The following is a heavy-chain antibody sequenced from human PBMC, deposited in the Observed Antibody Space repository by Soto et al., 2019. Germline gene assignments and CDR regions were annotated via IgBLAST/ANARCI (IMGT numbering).Heavy chain of an antibody. Sequence: QEQLQESGPGLVKPSETLSLTCTVSGVSISSYYWSWIRQPPGKGLEWIGYIYYSGSTNYDPSLKSRVTISGDTSKNQFSLKLSSVTAADTAVYYCERSRGGYFDYWGQGTLVTVSS. CDR1: GVSISSYY. V-gene: IGHV4-59*01. J-gene: IGHJ4*02. D-gene: IGHD3-22*01. CDR2: IYYSGST. CDR3: ERSRGGYFDY.